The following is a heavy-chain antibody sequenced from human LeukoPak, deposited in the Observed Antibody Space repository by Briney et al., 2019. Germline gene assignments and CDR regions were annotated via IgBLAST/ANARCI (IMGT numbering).Heavy chain of an antibody. CDR2: ISSSGGST. V-gene: IGHV3-23*01. D-gene: IGHD4-17*01. CDR3: AKTTGTTSHYYYGMDV. Sequence: GGSLRLSCAASGFTFSGYAMSWVRQAPGKGLEWVSAISSSGGSTYYADSVKGRFTISRDNSNNTLYLQTNSLRAEDTAVYYCAKTTGTTSHYYYGMDVWGQGTTVTVSS. CDR1: GFTFSGYA. J-gene: IGHJ6*02.